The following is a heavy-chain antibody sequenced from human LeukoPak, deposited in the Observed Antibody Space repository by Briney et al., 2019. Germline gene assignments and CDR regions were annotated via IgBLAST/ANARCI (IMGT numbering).Heavy chain of an antibody. CDR3: ARDHGDYVWGSYRYGPPFDY. Sequence: GGSLRLSCAASGFTFSSYSMNWVRQAPGKGLEWVSSISSSSSYICYADSVKGRFTISRDNAKNSLYLQMNSLRAEDTAVYYCARDHGDYVWGSYRYGPPFDYWGQGTLVTVSS. D-gene: IGHD3-16*02. J-gene: IGHJ4*02. CDR2: ISSSSSYI. V-gene: IGHV3-21*01. CDR1: GFTFSSYS.